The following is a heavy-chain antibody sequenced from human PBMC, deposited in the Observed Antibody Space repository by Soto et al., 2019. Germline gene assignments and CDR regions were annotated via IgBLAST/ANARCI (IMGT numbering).Heavy chain of an antibody. CDR1: GFTFSSYD. Sequence: EVQLVESGGGLVQPGGSLRLSCAASGFTFSSYDMHWVRQATGKGLEWVSAIGTAGDTYYPGSVKGRFTISRENAKNSLYLQMNSLRAEDTAVYYCARGAYCTNGVCYYYGMDVWGQGTTVTVSS. CDR3: ARGAYCTNGVCYYYGMDV. D-gene: IGHD2-8*01. V-gene: IGHV3-13*01. CDR2: IGTAGDT. J-gene: IGHJ6*02.